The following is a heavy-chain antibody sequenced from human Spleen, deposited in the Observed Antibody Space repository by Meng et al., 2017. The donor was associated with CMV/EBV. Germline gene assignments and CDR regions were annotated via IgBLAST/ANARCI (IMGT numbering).Heavy chain of an antibody. CDR1: GGSISSSSYY. D-gene: IGHD6-19*01. CDR3: ARQASSGPMNWFDP. Sequence: GSLRLSCTVSGGSISSSSYYWGWIRQPPGKGLEWIGSIYYTGSTYYNPSLKSRVTISEDTSKNQFSLKLNSVTAADTAVYYCARQASSGPMNWFDPWGQGTLVTVSS. CDR2: IYYTGST. J-gene: IGHJ5*02. V-gene: IGHV4-39*07.